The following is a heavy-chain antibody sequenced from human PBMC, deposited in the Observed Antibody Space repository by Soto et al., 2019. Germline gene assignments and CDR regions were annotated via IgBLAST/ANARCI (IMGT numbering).Heavy chain of an antibody. Sequence: ASVKVSCKASGYTFTSYDMHWVRQAPGQRLEWMGWINAGNGNTKYSQKFQGRVTITRDTSASTAYMELSSLRSEDTAVYYCSREGNDSLLFDSRGRAPLVTVS. CDR1: GYTFTSYD. CDR3: SREGNDSLLFDS. D-gene: IGHD3-22*01. J-gene: IGHJ4*02. CDR2: INAGNGNT. V-gene: IGHV1-3*01.